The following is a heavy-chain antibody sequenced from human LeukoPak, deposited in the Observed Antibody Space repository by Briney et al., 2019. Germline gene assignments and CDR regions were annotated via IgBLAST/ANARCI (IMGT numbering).Heavy chain of an antibody. Sequence: SETLSLTCAVYGGSFSGYYWSWIRQPPGKGLEWIGEINHSGSTNYNPSLKSRVTISVDTSKNQFSLKLSSVTAADTAVYYCARDSALPYCSSTSCYSYWGQGTLVTVSS. D-gene: IGHD2-2*02. CDR2: INHSGST. J-gene: IGHJ4*02. V-gene: IGHV4-34*01. CDR3: ARDSALPYCSSTSCYSY. CDR1: GGSFSGYY.